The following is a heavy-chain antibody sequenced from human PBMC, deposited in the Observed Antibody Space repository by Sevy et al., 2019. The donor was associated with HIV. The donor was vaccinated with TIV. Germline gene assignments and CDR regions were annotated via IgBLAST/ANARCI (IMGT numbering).Heavy chain of an antibody. D-gene: IGHD3-10*01. V-gene: IGHV3-9*01. CDR3: AKDLLPYGSGSYPLDY. CDR2: IGWNSGSV. CDR1: GFRFEDYG. Sequence: LRLSCAASGFRFEDYGMHWVRRAPGKGLEWVSGIGWNSGSVGYAVSVKGRFTISRDNAKNLLYLQMNSLTSEDTALYYCAKDLLPYGSGSYPLDYWGQRTVVTVSS. J-gene: IGHJ4*02.